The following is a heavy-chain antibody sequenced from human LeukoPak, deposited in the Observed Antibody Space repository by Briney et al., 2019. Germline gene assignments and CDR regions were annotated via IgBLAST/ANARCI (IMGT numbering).Heavy chain of an antibody. CDR3: ARGDRYSYGPGD. V-gene: IGHV1-2*04. J-gene: IGHJ4*02. CDR2: IDPKSGDT. Sequence: GASVKVSCKASGYTFTDYFIHWVRQAPGQGLEWMGWIDPKSGDTKNAQKFQDWVTMTRDTSINTAYMELSRLRADDTAVYYCARGDRYSYGPGDWGQGTLVTVSS. CDR1: GYTFTDYF. D-gene: IGHD5-18*01.